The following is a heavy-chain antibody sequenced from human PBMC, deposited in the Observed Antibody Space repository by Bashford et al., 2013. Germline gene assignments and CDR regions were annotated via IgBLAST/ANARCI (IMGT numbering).Heavy chain of an antibody. D-gene: IGHD3-22*01. CDR1: GYTFTGYY. V-gene: IGHV1-2*02. J-gene: IGHJ3*02. CDR3: ARDGRHYYDSSGYHDAFDI. CDR2: INPNSGGT. Sequence: PSVKVSCKASGYTFTGYYMHWVRQAPGQGLEWMGWINPNSGGTNYAQKFQGRVTMTRDTSISTAYMELSRLRSDDTAVYYCARDGRHYYDSSGYHDAFDIWGQGTMVTVSS.